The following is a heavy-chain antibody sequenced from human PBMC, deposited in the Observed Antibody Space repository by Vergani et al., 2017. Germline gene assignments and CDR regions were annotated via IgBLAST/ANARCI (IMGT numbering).Heavy chain of an antibody. V-gene: IGHV3-30-3*01. CDR2: ISYDGSNK. CDR3: ARRLSYYYDSSGYFPY. D-gene: IGHD3-22*01. CDR1: GFTFSSYA. Sequence: QVQLVESGGGVVQPGRSLRLSCAASGFTFSSYAMHWVRQAPGKGLEWVAVISYDGSNKYYVDSVKGRFTISRDNSKNTLYLQMNSLRAEDTAVYYCARRLSYYYDSSGYFPYWGQGTLVTVSS. J-gene: IGHJ4*02.